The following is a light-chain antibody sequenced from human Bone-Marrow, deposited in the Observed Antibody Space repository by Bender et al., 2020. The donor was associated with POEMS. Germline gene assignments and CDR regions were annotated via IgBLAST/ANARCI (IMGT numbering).Light chain of an antibody. Sequence: SYELTQPPSVSVSPGQTARITCSGDALPNQYGYWYQQKPGQAPVLVIYKDSERPSGIPERFSGSSSGTTVTLTITGVQAEDEADYHCQSADSSDTWVFGGGTRLTVL. CDR3: QSADSSDTWV. CDR2: KDS. V-gene: IGLV3-25*03. CDR1: ALPNQY. J-gene: IGLJ3*02.